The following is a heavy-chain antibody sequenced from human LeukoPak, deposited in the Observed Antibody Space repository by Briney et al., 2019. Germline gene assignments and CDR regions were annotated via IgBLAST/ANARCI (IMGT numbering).Heavy chain of an antibody. Sequence: ASVKVSCKASGYTFTNYEINWVRQATGHGLEWMGWMNPNSGDTAYAQTFQGRITMTRSTSITTAYMELSGLRSEDTAVYYCARGLGSYDSSELTWPMISFWGQGTLVTVSS. CDR2: MNPNSGDT. CDR1: GYTFTNYE. J-gene: IGHJ4*02. D-gene: IGHD3-22*01. CDR3: ARGLGSYDSSELTWPMISF. V-gene: IGHV1-8*01.